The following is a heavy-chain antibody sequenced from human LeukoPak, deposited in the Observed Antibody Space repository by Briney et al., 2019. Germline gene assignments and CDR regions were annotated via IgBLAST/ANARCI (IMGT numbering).Heavy chain of an antibody. J-gene: IGHJ2*01. D-gene: IGHD4-23*01. CDR3: ARAADGGNWMGWYFDL. CDR2: IFYSGIT. CDR1: GDSIYGGGYY. Sequence: SQTLSLTRTVSGDSIYGGGYYWTWIRQHPGKGLEWIGYIFYSGITYYNASLKSRVTLFVDTSKNQFSLKLRSVTAADTAVYYCARAADGGNWMGWYFDLWGRGTLATVSS. V-gene: IGHV4-31*03.